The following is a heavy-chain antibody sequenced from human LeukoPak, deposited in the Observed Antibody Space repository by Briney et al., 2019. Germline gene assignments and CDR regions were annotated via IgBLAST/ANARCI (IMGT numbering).Heavy chain of an antibody. CDR2: ISAYNGNT. J-gene: IGHJ5*02. CDR1: GYTFTSYG. V-gene: IGHV1-18*01. CDR3: ARDLYCSRTSCPLGWWFDP. D-gene: IGHD2-2*01. Sequence: ASVKVSCKASGYTFTSYGVSWVRQAPGQGLEWMGWISAYNGNTNYAQKLQGRVTMTTDTSTSTAYMELRSLRSDDTAVYYCARDLYCSRTSCPLGWWFDPWGQGTLVTVSS.